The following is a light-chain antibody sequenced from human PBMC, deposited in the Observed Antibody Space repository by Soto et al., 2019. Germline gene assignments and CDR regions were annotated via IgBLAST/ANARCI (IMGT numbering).Light chain of an antibody. CDR3: QSYDTSLSGWV. V-gene: IGLV1-40*01. Sequence: QSVLTQPPSVSGAPGQRITISCTGSSSNIGAGHDVHWYQQRPGTAPKLLIYGNTNRPSGVPDRFAASKSGTSASLAITGLQAEDEADYYCQSYDTSLSGWVFGGGTKLPVL. J-gene: IGLJ3*02. CDR2: GNT. CDR1: SSNIGAGHD.